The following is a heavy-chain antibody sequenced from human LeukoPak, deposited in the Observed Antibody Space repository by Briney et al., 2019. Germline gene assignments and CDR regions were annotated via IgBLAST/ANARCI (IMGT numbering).Heavy chain of an antibody. CDR3: ARGSMTHDGFDI. J-gene: IGHJ3*02. Sequence: PGGSLRLSCAASGFTFSSYSMSWVRQAPGKGLEWVSSISSSSSYIYYADSVKGRFTISRDNAKNSLYLQMNSLRAEDTAVYYCARGSMTHDGFDIWGQGTMVTVSS. V-gene: IGHV3-21*01. CDR2: ISSSSSYI. CDR1: GFTFSSYS. D-gene: IGHD2-21*02.